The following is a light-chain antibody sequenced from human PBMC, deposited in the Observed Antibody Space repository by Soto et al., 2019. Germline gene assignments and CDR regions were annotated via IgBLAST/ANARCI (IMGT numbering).Light chain of an antibody. CDR3: QQSYSTPRT. V-gene: IGKV1-12*01. J-gene: IGKJ1*01. Sequence: IQMTQSPSSVSASVGDRVTITCRASQGISSWLAWYQQKPGKAPKLLIYDASSLESGVPSRFSGSGSGTEFTLTISSLQPDDFATYYCQQSYSTPRTFGQGTKVDIK. CDR1: QGISSW. CDR2: DAS.